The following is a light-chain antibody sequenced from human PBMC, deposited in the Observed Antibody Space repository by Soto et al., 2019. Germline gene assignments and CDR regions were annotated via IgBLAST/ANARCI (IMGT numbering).Light chain of an antibody. V-gene: IGLV2-11*01. CDR2: DVG. J-gene: IGLJ3*02. CDR1: SSDVGAYIY. Sequence: QSVLTQPRSVSGSPGQSVTISCTGTSSDVGAYIYVSWYQQYPAKDPKVMIYDVGRRPSGVPDRFSGSKSGNTASLTISGLQAEDEAVYFCCSYAGNKTVVFGGGTKVTVL. CDR3: CSYAGNKTVV.